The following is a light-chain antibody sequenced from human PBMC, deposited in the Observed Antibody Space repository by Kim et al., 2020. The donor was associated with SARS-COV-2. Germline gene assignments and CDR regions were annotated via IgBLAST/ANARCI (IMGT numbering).Light chain of an antibody. CDR2: SGS. Sequence: AAVGEKVTISCRGRQNIQTWLASYQKKPGKAPKSLSYSGSSLQSDVPPRFSGSVSGTDFTLTISTLQPEDFATYFCQQYKGFPPTLGGGTKVDIK. CDR3: QQYKGFPPT. J-gene: IGKJ4*01. CDR1: QNIQTW. V-gene: IGKV1D-16*01.